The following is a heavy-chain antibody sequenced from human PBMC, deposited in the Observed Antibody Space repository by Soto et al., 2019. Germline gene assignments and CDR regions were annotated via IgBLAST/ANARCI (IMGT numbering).Heavy chain of an antibody. J-gene: IGHJ4*02. CDR1: GFSLSTSGMC. V-gene: IGHV2-70*01. CDR2: IDWDDDK. CDR3: ARVRSRGYGGYDFDY. D-gene: IGHD5-12*01. Sequence: SGPTLVNPTQTLTLTCTFSGFSLSTSGMCVSWIRQPPGKALEWLALIDWDDDKYYSTSLKTRLTISKDTSKNQVVLTMTNMDHVDTSTYYCARVRSRGYGGYDFDYWGQGTLVTVSS.